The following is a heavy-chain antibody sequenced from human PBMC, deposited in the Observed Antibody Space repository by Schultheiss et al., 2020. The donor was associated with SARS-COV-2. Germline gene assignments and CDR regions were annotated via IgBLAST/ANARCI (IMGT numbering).Heavy chain of an antibody. CDR3: ARDGAAFDY. D-gene: IGHD3-10*01. CDR2: ISSSGSTI. J-gene: IGHJ4*02. Sequence: GESLKISCAASGFTFSSYAMHWVRQAPGKGLEWVSYISSSGSTIYYADSVKGRFTISRDNAKNSLYLQMNSLRAEDTAVYYCARDGAAFDYWGQGTLVTVSS. V-gene: IGHV3-48*03. CDR1: GFTFSSYA.